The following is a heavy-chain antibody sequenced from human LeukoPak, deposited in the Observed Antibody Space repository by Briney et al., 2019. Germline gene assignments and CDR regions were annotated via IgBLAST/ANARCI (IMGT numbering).Heavy chain of an antibody. D-gene: IGHD5-24*01. J-gene: IGHJ4*02. CDR3: ARDDSRGGYNAFDY. CDR2: INPNSGGT. Sequence: ASVKVSFKASGYTFTDYHMHWVRQAPGQGLEWMGWINPNSGGTSYAQKFQGRVTMTRDTSISTAYMELSRLRSDDTAVYYCARDDSRGGYNAFDYWGQGTLVTVSS. V-gene: IGHV1-2*02. CDR1: GYTFTDYH.